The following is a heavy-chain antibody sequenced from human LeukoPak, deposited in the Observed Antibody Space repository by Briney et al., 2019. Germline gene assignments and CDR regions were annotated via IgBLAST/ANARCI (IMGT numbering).Heavy chain of an antibody. CDR2: ISGSGGST. CDR1: GFTLSSYA. Sequence: GGSLRLSCAASGFTLSSYAMSWVRQAPGKGLEWVSAISGSGGSTYYADSVKGRFTISRDNSKNTLYLQMNSLRAEDTAVYYCAKGAIGNCSGGSCYSVDYWGQGTLVTVSS. J-gene: IGHJ4*02. D-gene: IGHD2-15*01. CDR3: AKGAIGNCSGGSCYSVDY. V-gene: IGHV3-23*01.